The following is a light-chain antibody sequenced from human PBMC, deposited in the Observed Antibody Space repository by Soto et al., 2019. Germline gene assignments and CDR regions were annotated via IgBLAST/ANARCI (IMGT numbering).Light chain of an antibody. CDR2: WAS. J-gene: IGKJ5*01. Sequence: DIVMTQSPDSLAVSLGERATINCKSSQSVLYNSNNKNYLAWYQQKPGQTPNLLIYWASTRKSGVPDRFSGSGSGTDFTLTISSLQAEDVAVYYCQQYYGHPPTFGQGTRLEIK. V-gene: IGKV4-1*01. CDR3: QQYYGHPPT. CDR1: QSVLYNSNNKNY.